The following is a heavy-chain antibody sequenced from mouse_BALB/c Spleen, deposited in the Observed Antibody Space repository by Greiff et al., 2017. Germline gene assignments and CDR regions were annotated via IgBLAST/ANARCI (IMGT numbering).Heavy chain of an antibody. CDR3: ARAQFITTVVADY. CDR2: ISSGGST. J-gene: IGHJ2*01. D-gene: IGHD1-1*01. CDR1: GFTFSSYA. V-gene: IGHV5-6-5*01. Sequence: EVKLVESGGGLVKPGGSLKLSCAASGFTFSSYAMSWVRQTPEKRLEWVASISSGGSTYYPDSVKGRFTISRDNARNILYLQMSSLRSEDTAMYYCARAQFITTVVADYWGQGTTLTVSS.